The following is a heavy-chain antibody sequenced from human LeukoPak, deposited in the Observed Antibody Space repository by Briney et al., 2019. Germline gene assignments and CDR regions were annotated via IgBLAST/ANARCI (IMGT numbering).Heavy chain of an antibody. J-gene: IGHJ4*02. CDR1: GASISDYY. CDR2: FSNSGTT. CDR3: ARGSNWGDY. V-gene: IGHV4-59*12. Sequence: SETLSLTCTISGASISDYYWSWIRQPPGKGLEWIGFFSNSGTTNYNPSLKSRVTMSVDTSKNQFSLKLSSVTAADTAVYYCARGSNWGDYWGQGTLVTVSS. D-gene: IGHD7-27*01.